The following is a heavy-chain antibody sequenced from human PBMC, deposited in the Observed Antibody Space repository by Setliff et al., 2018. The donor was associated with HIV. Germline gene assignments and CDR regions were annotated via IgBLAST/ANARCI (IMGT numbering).Heavy chain of an antibody. D-gene: IGHD3-22*01. J-gene: IGHJ5*02. CDR1: GGSISSRTYS. CDR3: ARYRYYYDSSGYGRWFDP. CDR2: IYYSGTT. V-gene: IGHV4-39*01. Sequence: SETLSLTCTVSGGSISSRTYSWGCIRQPPGKGLGWIGSIYYSGTTYYNPSLKSRVTISIDTSENQFSLRLNSVTAADTAVYYCARYRYYYDSSGYGRWFDPWGQGTLVTVSS.